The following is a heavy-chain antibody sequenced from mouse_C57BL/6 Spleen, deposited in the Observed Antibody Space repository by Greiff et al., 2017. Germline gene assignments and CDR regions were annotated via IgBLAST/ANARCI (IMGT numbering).Heavy chain of an antibody. CDR1: GYTFTSYW. J-gene: IGHJ2*01. CDR2: INPSSGYT. CDR3: ARSLLDYGSSPYYFDY. V-gene: IGHV1-7*01. D-gene: IGHD1-1*01. Sequence: QVQLQQSGAELAKPGASVKLSCKASGYTFTSYWMHWVKQRPGQGLEWIGYINPSSGYTKYNQKFKDKATLTADKSSSTAYMQLSSLTYEDSAVYDFARSLLDYGSSPYYFDYWGQGTTLTVSS.